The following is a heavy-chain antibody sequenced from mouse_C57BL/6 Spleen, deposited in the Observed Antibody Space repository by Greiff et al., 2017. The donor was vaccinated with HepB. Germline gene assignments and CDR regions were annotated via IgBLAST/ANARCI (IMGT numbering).Heavy chain of an antibody. CDR2: IWSGGST. CDR3: ASPITTAPEDYAMDY. CDR1: GFSLTSYG. Sequence: VKLVESGPGLVQPSQSLSITCTVSGFSLTSYGVHWVRQSPGKGLEWLGVIWSGGSTDYNAAFISRLSISKDNSKSQVFFKMNSLQADDTAIYYCASPITTAPEDYAMDYWGQGTSVTVSS. V-gene: IGHV2-2*01. J-gene: IGHJ4*01. D-gene: IGHD1-2*01.